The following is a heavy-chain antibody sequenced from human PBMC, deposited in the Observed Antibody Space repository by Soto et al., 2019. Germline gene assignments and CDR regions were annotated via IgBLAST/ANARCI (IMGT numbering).Heavy chain of an antibody. CDR2: AHHSGRT. J-gene: IGHJ4*02. V-gene: IGHV4-4*02. Sequence: QVQLQESGPGLVKPSGTLSLTCTVSGGSMSSSNWWNWVRQPPGKGLEWIGEAHHSGRTNYNPSLKSRVTISVAKSKNHFSLKLSSVTAADTAVYYCARSEATVLDNWGQGTLVTVSS. CDR3: ARSEATVLDN. CDR1: GGSMSSSNW. D-gene: IGHD4-17*01.